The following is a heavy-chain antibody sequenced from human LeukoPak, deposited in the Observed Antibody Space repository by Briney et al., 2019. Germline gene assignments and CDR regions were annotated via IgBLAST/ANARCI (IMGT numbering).Heavy chain of an antibody. CDR3: ARGNSSSWYSDIYYYYYYGMDV. J-gene: IGHJ6*02. D-gene: IGHD6-13*01. CDR2: IYYSGST. CDR1: GGSISSYY. V-gene: IGHV4-59*01. Sequence: SETLSLTCTVSGGSISSYYWSWIRQPPGKGLEWIGHIYYSGSTNYNPSLKSRVTISVDTSKNQFSLKLSSVTAADTAVYYCARGNSSSWYSDIYYYYYYGMDVWGQGTTVTVSS.